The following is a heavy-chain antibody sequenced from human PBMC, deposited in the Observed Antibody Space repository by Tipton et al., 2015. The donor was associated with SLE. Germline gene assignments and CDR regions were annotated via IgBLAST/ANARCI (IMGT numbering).Heavy chain of an antibody. V-gene: IGHV1-18*01. J-gene: IGHJ6*02. CDR2: ISIYNDKP. CDR1: GYSFTSYG. CDR3: TREGGFTIPDV. Sequence: QSGPEVKKPGASLNVSCKPSGYSFTSYGISWVRQAPGQGLEWMGWISIYNDKPNYAQKFQDRVTMTTDRSTSTAYLELRTLRSDDTAVYYCTREGGFTIPDVWGQGTTVTVS. D-gene: IGHD3-10*01.